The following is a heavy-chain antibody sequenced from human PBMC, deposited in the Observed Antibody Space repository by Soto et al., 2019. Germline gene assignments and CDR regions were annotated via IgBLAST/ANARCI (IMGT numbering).Heavy chain of an antibody. CDR3: ANLLDDFWSGSSFPVDY. CDR1: RFRFIRYV. V-gene: IGHV3-30*18. J-gene: IGHJ4*02. D-gene: IGHD3-3*01. CDR2: ISYDGSNK. Sequence: GGSFGLSLSSSRFRFIRYVMHWFRQYPGKGLEWVAVISYDGSNKYYADSVKGRFTISRDNSKNTLYLQMNSLRAEDTAVYYCANLLDDFWSGSSFPVDYWGQGTLVSDSA.